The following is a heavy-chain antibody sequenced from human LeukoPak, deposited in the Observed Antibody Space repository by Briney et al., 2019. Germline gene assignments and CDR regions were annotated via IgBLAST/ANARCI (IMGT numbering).Heavy chain of an antibody. CDR2: INHSGST. CDR3: ARDGRRQWLVL. Sequence: LSLTCAVYGGSFSGYYWSWIRQPPGKGLEWIGEINHSGSTNYNPSLKSRVTISVDTSKNQFSLKLSSVTAADTAVYYCARDGRRQWLVLWGQGTLVTVSS. J-gene: IGHJ4*02. D-gene: IGHD6-19*01. V-gene: IGHV4-34*01. CDR1: GGSFSGYY.